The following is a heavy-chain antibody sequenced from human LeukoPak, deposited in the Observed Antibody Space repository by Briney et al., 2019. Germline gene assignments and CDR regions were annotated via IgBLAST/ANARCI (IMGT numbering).Heavy chain of an antibody. J-gene: IGHJ1*01. CDR3: ARHGPLVGPPFQH. Sequence: PSETLSLTCAVSGGSISSGGYSWNWIRQPPGKGLEWIGYIYYSGSTYYNPSLKSRVTISVDTSKNQFSLKLSSVTAADTAVYYCARHGPLVGPPFQHWGQGTLVTVSS. V-gene: IGHV4-30-2*03. D-gene: IGHD3-9*01. CDR2: IYYSGST. CDR1: GGSISSGGYS.